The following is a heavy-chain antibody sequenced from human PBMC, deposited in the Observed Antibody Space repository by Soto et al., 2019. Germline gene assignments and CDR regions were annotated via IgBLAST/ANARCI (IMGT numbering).Heavy chain of an antibody. CDR3: ARKMPTMIVVVIQNWFDH. Sequence: QVQLQQWGAGLLKPSETLSLTCAVYGGSFSGYYWSWIRQPPGKGLEWIGEINHSGSTNYNPSLKSRDTISVDTSTTQYSLKLSSVTAADTAVYYCARKMPTMIVVVIQNWFDHWGQGTLVTVSS. D-gene: IGHD3-22*01. V-gene: IGHV4-34*01. CDR1: GGSFSGYY. J-gene: IGHJ5*02. CDR2: INHSGST.